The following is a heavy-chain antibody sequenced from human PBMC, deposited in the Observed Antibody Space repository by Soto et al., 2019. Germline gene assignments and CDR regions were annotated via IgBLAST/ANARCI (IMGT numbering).Heavy chain of an antibody. CDR1: GGSISSGGYY. Sequence: SETLSLTCTVSGGSISSGGYYWSWIRQHPGKGLEWIGYIYYSGSTYYNPSLKSRVTISVDTSKNQFSLKLSSVTAADTAVYYCARALPTSARTHFDYWGQGTLVTVSS. CDR3: ARALPTSARTHFDY. V-gene: IGHV4-31*03. CDR2: IYYSGST. D-gene: IGHD5-12*01. J-gene: IGHJ4*02.